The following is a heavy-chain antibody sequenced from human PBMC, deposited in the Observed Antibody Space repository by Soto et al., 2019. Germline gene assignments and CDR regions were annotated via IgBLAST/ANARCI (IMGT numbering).Heavy chain of an antibody. V-gene: IGHV4-34*01. CDR1: GGSFSGYY. CDR2: INHSGST. CDR3: AREQKVRGAPDY. D-gene: IGHD3-10*01. Sequence: ETLSRTCAVYGGSFSGYYWSWIRQPPGKGLEWIGEINHSGSTNYNPSLKSRVTISVDTSKNQFSLKLSSVIAADTAVYYCAREQKVRGAPDYWGQGTLVTVS. J-gene: IGHJ4*02.